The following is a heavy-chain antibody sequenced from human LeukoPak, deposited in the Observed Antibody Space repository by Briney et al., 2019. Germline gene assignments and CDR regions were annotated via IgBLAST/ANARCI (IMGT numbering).Heavy chain of an antibody. D-gene: IGHD2-2*02. CDR2: ISGSGGST. Sequence: GVLRLSCAAPGFTFSSYAMSWVRQAPGKGLEWVSAISGSGGSTYYADSVKGRFTITRDNSKNTLYLQMNSLRAEDTAVYYCARYIVVVPAAIRDLPSPYYYYGMDVWGQGTTVTVSS. J-gene: IGHJ6*02. V-gene: IGHV3-23*01. CDR3: ARYIVVVPAAIRDLPSPYYYYGMDV. CDR1: GFTFSSYA.